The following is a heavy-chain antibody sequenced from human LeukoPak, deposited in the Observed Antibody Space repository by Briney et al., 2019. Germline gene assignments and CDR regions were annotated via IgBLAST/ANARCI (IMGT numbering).Heavy chain of an antibody. D-gene: IGHD2-15*01. J-gene: IGHJ4*02. V-gene: IGHV3-48*04. CDR2: ISISSSSV. Sequence: PRGSLRLSCAAPGFTFSSHAMNWVRQAPGKGLEWVSYISISSSSVYYADSVKGRFTISRDNAKNSLYLQMNSLRAEDTAIYYCAKDSPVATRWGQGTLVTVSS. CDR1: GFTFSSHA. CDR3: AKDSPVATR.